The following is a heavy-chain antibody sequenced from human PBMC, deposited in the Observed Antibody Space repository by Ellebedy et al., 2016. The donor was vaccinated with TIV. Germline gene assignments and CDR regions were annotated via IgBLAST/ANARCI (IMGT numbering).Heavy chain of an antibody. CDR1: GFTFSSYG. D-gene: IGHD2-15*01. V-gene: IGHV3-23*01. J-gene: IGHJ4*02. CDR3: ARTHCSGGSCYYYFDY. Sequence: GESLKISXAASGFTFSSYGMHWVRQAPGKGLEWVSAISGSGGSTYYADSVKGRFTISRDNSKNTLYLQMNSLRAEDTAVYYCARTHCSGGSCYYYFDYWGQGTLVTVSS. CDR2: ISGSGGST.